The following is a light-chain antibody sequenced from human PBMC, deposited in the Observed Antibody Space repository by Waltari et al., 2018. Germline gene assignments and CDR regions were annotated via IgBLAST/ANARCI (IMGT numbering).Light chain of an antibody. J-gene: IGLJ1*01. Sequence: QSALTQPRSVSGSPGQSVTISCTGTSSDVGAYNYVSWYQQHPGKAPKLIIYNVNKWPPGVPDRFSGAKSGNTASLTISGLQAEDEADYYCCSYAGTYYLFGTGTKVTVL. V-gene: IGLV2-11*01. CDR3: CSYAGTYYL. CDR2: NVN. CDR1: SSDVGAYNY.